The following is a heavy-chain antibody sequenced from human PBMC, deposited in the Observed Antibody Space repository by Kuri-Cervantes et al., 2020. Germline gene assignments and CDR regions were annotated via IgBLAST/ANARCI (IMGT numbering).Heavy chain of an antibody. J-gene: IGHJ4*02. CDR1: GGSISSSSYY. Sequence: GSLRLSCTVSGGSISSSSYYWGWIRQPPGKGLEWIGSIYYSGSTYYNPSLKSRVTISVDTSKNQFSLKLSSVTAADTAVYYCARRPPADSSGYHFDYWGQGTLVTVSS. D-gene: IGHD3-22*01. CDR2: IYYSGST. CDR3: ARRPPADSSGYHFDY. V-gene: IGHV4-39*01.